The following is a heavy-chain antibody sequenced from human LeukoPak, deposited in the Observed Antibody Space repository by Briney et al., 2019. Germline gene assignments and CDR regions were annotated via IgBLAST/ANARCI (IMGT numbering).Heavy chain of an antibody. CDR3: ARVTPGGSRQIDI. J-gene: IGHJ3*02. CDR1: GFTFSSDW. V-gene: IGHV3-74*01. CDR2: VSFDGRTT. Sequence: PGGSLRLSCAASGFTFSSDWMHWVRQAPGKGLVWVSRVSFDGRTTNYADSVKGRFTISRGNTKNTLYLQMNSLRADDTAVYYCARVTPGGSRQIDIWGQGTMVTVSS. D-gene: IGHD2-2*01.